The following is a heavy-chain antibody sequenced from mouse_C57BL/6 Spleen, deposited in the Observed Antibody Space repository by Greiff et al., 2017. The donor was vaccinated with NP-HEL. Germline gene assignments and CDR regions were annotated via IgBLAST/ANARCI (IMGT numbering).Heavy chain of an antibody. V-gene: IGHV1-82*01. D-gene: IGHD1-1*01. Sequence: VQLQQSGPELVKPGASVKISCKASGYAFSSSWMNWVKQRPGKGLEWIGRIYPGDGDTNYNGKFKGKATLTADKSSSTAYMQRSSLTSEDSAVYCCARDDYYYGSSSFFDYWGQGTTLTVSS. CDR2: IYPGDGDT. CDR3: ARDDYYYGSSSFFDY. J-gene: IGHJ2*01. CDR1: GYAFSSSW.